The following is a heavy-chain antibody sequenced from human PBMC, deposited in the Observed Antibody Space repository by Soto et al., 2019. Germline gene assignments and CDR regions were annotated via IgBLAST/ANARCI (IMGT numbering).Heavy chain of an antibody. CDR1: GYTFTGYY. D-gene: IGHD3-10*01. CDR2: INPNSGGT. J-gene: IGHJ6*02. CDR3: ARDPSGYYGMDV. Sequence: GASVKVSCKASGYTFTGYYMHWVRQAPGQGLEWMGWINPNSGGTNYAQKFQGWVTITRDTSASTAYMELSSLRSEDTAVYYCARDPSGYYGMDVWGQGTTVTVSS. V-gene: IGHV1-2*04.